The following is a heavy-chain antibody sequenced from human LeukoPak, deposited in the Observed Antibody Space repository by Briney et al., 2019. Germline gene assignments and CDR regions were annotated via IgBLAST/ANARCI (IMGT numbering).Heavy chain of an antibody. CDR2: ISGSGGST. CDR1: GFSFSSYA. Sequence: EGTLRLSCAASGFSFSSYAMSWVRQAPGKGLEWVSTISGSGGSTYYADSVKGRFTISRDNSKSTLYLQMNSLRAEDTAVYCCAKDRGVVLGASDYWGQGTLVTVSS. D-gene: IGHD2-15*01. J-gene: IGHJ4*02. V-gene: IGHV3-23*01. CDR3: AKDRGVVLGASDY.